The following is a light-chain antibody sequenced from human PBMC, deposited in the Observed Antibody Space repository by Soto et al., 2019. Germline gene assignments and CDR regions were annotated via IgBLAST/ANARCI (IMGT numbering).Light chain of an antibody. Sequence: QTVVTQEPSFSVSPGGTVTLTCGLSSGSVSTGHFPSWYQQTPGQAPRTLIYGTNSRSSGVTDRFSGSILGTKAALTITGAKADDESDYYCVLYMGGGTYVFGAGTKLTVL. CDR3: VLYMGGGTYV. V-gene: IGLV8-61*01. J-gene: IGLJ1*01. CDR1: SGSVSTGHF. CDR2: GTN.